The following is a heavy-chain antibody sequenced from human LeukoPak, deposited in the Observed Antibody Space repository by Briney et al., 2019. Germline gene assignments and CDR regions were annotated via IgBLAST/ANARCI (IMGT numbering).Heavy chain of an antibody. D-gene: IGHD6-6*01. J-gene: IGHJ6*02. CDR1: GGSISSYY. V-gene: IGHV4-59*01. Sequence: PSETLSLTCTVSGGSISSYYWSWIRQPPGKGLEWIGYIYYSGSTNYNPSPKSRVTISVDTSRNQFSLKLTSVTAADTAVYYCARAEYSSSLYYYGMDVWGQGTTVTVSS. CDR3: ARAEYSSSLYYYGMDV. CDR2: IYYSGST.